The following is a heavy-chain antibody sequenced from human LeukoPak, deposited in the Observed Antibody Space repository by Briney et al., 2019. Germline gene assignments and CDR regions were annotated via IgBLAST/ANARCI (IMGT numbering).Heavy chain of an antibody. CDR2: LSAYNGNT. V-gene: IGHV1-18*01. CDR1: GYTFTSYG. CDR3: AREWYSSGWYGSRAFDY. D-gene: IGHD6-19*01. Sequence: EASVKVSCKASGYTFTSYGISWVRQAPGQGLEWMGWLSAYNGNTNYAQKLQGRVTMTTDTSTSTAYMELRSLRSDDTAVYYCAREWYSSGWYGSRAFDYWGQGTLVTVSS. J-gene: IGHJ4*02.